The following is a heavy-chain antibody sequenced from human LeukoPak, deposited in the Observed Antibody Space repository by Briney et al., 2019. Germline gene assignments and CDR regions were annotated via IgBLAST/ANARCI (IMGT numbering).Heavy chain of an antibody. V-gene: IGHV1-69*13. CDR2: IIPIFDTA. Sequence: SVKVSCKASGGTFISYAISWVRQAPGQGLEWMGGIIPIFDTANYAQKFQGRVTITADESTSTAYMELSSLRSEDTAVYYCARDLLRGGYYYYYMDVWGKGTTVTISS. CDR1: GGTFISYA. J-gene: IGHJ6*03. D-gene: IGHD4-17*01. CDR3: ARDLLRGGYYYYYMDV.